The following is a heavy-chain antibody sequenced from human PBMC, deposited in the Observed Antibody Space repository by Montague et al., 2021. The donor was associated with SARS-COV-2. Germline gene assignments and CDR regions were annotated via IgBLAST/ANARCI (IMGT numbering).Heavy chain of an antibody. CDR1: GGSTTSSNYY. J-gene: IGHJ4*02. CDR3: ARVGSSGWYAPGYFDY. Sequence: SETLSLTCTVSGGSTTSSNYYWGWIRQPPGKGLEWFGSISYSGSTYYNPSLEGRVTISVDTSKHQFSLRLSSVTAADTAVYYCARVGSSGWYAPGYFDYWGQGTLVTVSS. V-gene: IGHV4-39*01. CDR2: ISYSGST. D-gene: IGHD6-19*01.